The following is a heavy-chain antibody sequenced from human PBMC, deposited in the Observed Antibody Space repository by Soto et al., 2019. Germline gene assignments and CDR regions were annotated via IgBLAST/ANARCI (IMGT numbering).Heavy chain of an antibody. V-gene: IGHV1-18*01. Sequence: QVHLVQAGAEVKRPGASVKFSCKAAGYTFTNYGISWVRQDPGQGREWTGWISGHNGKTNYSQKLQGRVNMTTDTQTSTAYMELQRLSSNGTEVYYCSRDYYGLRSPLSPFFYWGQGTLVTAS. CDR1: GYTFTNYG. D-gene: IGHD3-10*01. CDR3: SRDYYGLRSPLSPFFY. CDR2: ISGHNGKT. J-gene: IGHJ4*02.